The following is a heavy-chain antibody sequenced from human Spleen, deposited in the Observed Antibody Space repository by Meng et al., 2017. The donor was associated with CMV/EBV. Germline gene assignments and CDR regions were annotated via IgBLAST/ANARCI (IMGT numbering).Heavy chain of an antibody. CDR2: INPNSGGT. D-gene: IGHD3-22*01. CDR1: GYTFDTYG. Sequence: ASVKVSCKTSGYTFDTYGISWVRQAPGQGLEWMGWINPNSGGTNYAQKFQGRVTMTRDTSISTAYMELSRLRSDDTAVYYCARDESEYDSSGYYFDAFDIWGQGTMVTVSS. J-gene: IGHJ3*02. V-gene: IGHV1-2*02. CDR3: ARDESEYDSSGYYFDAFDI.